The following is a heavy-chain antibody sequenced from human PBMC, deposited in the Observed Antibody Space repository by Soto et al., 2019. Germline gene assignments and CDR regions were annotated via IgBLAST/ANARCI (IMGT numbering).Heavy chain of an antibody. CDR1: GFTFSSYA. CDR2: ISYDGSNK. J-gene: IGHJ3*02. V-gene: IGHV3-30-3*01. CDR3: ARAVSGSYAFDI. Sequence: LRLSCAASGFTFSSYAMHWVRQAPGKGLEWVAVISYDGSNKYYADSVKGRFTISRDNSKNTLYLQMNSLRAEDTAVYYCARAVSGSYAFDIWGQGTMVTVSS. D-gene: IGHD1-26*01.